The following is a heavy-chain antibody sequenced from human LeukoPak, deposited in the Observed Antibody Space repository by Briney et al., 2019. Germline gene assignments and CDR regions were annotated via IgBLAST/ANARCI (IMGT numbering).Heavy chain of an antibody. CDR3: AKDYCRDGNCPFPFLDS. J-gene: IGHJ4*02. Sequence: PGGSLRLSCAVSGFTLTNHGVSWVRQAPGKGLEWVSIITGTGGRYYGDSVKGRFILPRDNSKNTVYMQMSSLRAEDTATYYCAKDYCRDGNCPFPFLDSWGQGTLVTVSS. V-gene: IGHV3-23*01. CDR2: ITGTGGR. D-gene: IGHD2-15*01. CDR1: GFTLTNHG.